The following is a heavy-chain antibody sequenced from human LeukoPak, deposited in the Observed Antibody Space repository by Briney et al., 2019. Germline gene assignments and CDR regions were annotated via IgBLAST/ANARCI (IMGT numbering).Heavy chain of an antibody. CDR2: IYHSGRS. CDR3: ARDQVECTGGTCQSRVGFDF. J-gene: IGHJ4*02. D-gene: IGHD2-8*02. Sequence: PSETLSLTCTVSGDSISNGVKYWSWIRQHPGRGLEWIGYIYHSGRSYYNPSLKSRITMSVDTSKNQFSLNLSSATAADTAVSYCARDQVECTGGTCQSRVGFDFWGQGTLVTVSS. V-gene: IGHV4-31*03. CDR1: GDSISNGVKY.